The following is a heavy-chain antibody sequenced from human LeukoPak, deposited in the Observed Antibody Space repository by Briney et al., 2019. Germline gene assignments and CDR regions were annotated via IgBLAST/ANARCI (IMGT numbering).Heavy chain of an antibody. J-gene: IGHJ4*02. CDR3: ARDRAGGYDSPCFDY. D-gene: IGHD5-12*01. CDR2: INPSGGST. V-gene: IGHV1-46*01. CDR1: GYTITNNY. Sequence: ASVKVSCKASGYTITNNYMHWVRQAPGQGLEWMGIINPSGGSTSYAQKFQGRVTMTRDTSTSTVYMELSSLRSEDTAVYYCARDRAGGYDSPCFDYWGQGTLVTVSS.